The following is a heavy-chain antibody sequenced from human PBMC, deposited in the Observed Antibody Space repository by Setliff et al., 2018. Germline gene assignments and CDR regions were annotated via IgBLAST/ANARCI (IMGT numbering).Heavy chain of an antibody. D-gene: IGHD3-16*02. CDR3: ARGQDSDYIWGSYRYTTGEDWYFDL. CDR2: IYYSGST. J-gene: IGHJ2*01. V-gene: IGHV4-59*12. Sequence: SETLSLTCSVSGGSITSYYWSWIRQPPGNGLEYIGYIYYSGSTNSNPSLKSRVTISVDTSKNQFSLKLSSVTAADTAVYYCARGQDSDYIWGSYRYTTGEDWYFDLWGRGTLVTVSS. CDR1: GGSITSYY.